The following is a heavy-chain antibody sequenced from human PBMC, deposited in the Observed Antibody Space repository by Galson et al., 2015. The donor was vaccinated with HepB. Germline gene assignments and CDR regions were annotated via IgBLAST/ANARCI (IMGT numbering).Heavy chain of an antibody. D-gene: IGHD4-11*01. Sequence: SLRLSCAASGFTFSGSAMHWVRQASGKGLEWVGRIRSKANSYATAYAASVKGRFTISRDDSKNTAYLQMNSLKTEDTAVYYCTRTLTRPFDYWGQGTLVTVSS. CDR1: GFTFSGSA. CDR2: IRSKANSYAT. CDR3: TRTLTRPFDY. J-gene: IGHJ4*02. V-gene: IGHV3-73*01.